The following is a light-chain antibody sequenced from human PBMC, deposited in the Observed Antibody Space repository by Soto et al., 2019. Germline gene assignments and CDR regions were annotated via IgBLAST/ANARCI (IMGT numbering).Light chain of an antibody. CDR2: KAS. Sequence: DLQMTQSPSTLSASVGDRVTITCRASQSISSWLAWYQQKPGKAPNLLIYKASSLESGVPSRFSGSGSGTEFTLTISSLQPDDFATYYCQQYNSWYTFGQGTKLEIK. CDR3: QQYNSWYT. V-gene: IGKV1-5*03. CDR1: QSISSW. J-gene: IGKJ2*01.